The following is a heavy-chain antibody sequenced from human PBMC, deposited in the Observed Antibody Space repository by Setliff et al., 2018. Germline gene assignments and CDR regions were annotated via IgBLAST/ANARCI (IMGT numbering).Heavy chain of an antibody. J-gene: IGHJ3*01. Sequence: TLSLTGTVSGDSISSGDYFWSWIRQPPGKGLEWIAYIYHSGSAYYNPSLKSLVTMSVDTSKNQFSLHLTSVTAADTAVYYCAREVGTSTSSDAFDVWGQGMMVTVSS. CDR2: IYHSGSA. CDR3: AREVGTSTSSDAFDV. CDR1: GDSISSGDYF. V-gene: IGHV4-30-4*08. D-gene: IGHD1-26*01.